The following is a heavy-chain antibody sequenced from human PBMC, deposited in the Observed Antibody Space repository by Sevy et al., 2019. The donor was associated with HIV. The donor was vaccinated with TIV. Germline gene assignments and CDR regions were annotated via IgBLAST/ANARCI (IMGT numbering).Heavy chain of an antibody. J-gene: IGHJ4*02. Sequence: GGSLRLSCAASGFTFSKAWMSWVRQAPGKGLEWVGRIKSNIDGGTTDYAEPVKGRFTMSRDDSKNTLYLQVNSLKTDDTAVYYCTTKKDFWSGYFYFDYWGQGTLVTVSS. D-gene: IGHD3-3*01. CDR2: IKSNIDGGTT. CDR3: TTKKDFWSGYFYFDY. CDR1: GFTFSKAW. V-gene: IGHV3-15*01.